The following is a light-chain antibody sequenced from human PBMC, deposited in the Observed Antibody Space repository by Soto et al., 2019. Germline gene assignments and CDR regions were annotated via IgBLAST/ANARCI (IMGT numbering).Light chain of an antibody. CDR2: AAS. Sequence: DIQMTQSPSTLSASVGDRVTITCRASQSISRYSNWYQQKPGKAPKLLIYAASTLQSGVPSRFSGSGSGTDFTLTISSLQPEDFATYYCQQSYSIPLTFGGGTKVDFK. J-gene: IGKJ4*01. V-gene: IGKV1-39*01. CDR3: QQSYSIPLT. CDR1: QSISRY.